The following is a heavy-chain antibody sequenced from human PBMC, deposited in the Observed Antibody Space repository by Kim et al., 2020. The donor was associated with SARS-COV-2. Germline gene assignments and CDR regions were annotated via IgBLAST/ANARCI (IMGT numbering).Heavy chain of an antibody. CDR2: IKSKTDGGTT. CDR3: TTARGPPPLYFDY. CDR1: GFTFSNAW. J-gene: IGHJ4*02. D-gene: IGHD3-16*01. Sequence: GGSLRLSCAASGFTFSNAWMSWVRQAPGKGLEWVGRIKSKTDGGTTDYAAPVKGRLTISRDDSKNTLYLQMNSLKTEDTAVYYCTTARGPPPLYFDYWGQGTLVTVSS. V-gene: IGHV3-15*01.